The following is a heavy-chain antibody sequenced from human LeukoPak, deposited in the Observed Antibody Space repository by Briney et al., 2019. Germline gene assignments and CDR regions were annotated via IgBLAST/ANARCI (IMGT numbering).Heavy chain of an antibody. J-gene: IGHJ4*02. D-gene: IGHD6-19*01. CDR1: GFTFYDYA. CDR3: AKGNRAVAGSFDY. Sequence: GRSLRLSCAASGFTFYDYAMHWVRQAPGKGLEWVSGISWNSGNIGFADSVKGRFTISRDNAKNSLYLQMNSLRAEDTALYYCAKGNRAVAGSFDYWGQGTLVTVSS. V-gene: IGHV3-9*01. CDR2: ISWNSGNI.